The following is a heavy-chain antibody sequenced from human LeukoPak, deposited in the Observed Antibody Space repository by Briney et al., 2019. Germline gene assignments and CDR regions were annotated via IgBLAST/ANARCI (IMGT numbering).Heavy chain of an antibody. D-gene: IGHD2-2*02. CDR2: IYNSGST. CDR3: ARDSCRSTSCYNNWFDP. CDR1: GDSISNYY. Sequence: SETLSLTCTVSGDSISNYYWSWIRQPAGKGLEWIGRIYNSGSTKYNPSLKSRVTISVDKSKNQFSLKLSSVTAADTAMYYCARDSCRSTSCYNNWFDPWGQGTLVTVSS. V-gene: IGHV4-4*07. J-gene: IGHJ5*02.